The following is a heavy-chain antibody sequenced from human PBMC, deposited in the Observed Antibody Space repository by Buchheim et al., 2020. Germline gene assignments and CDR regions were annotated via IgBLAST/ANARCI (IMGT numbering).Heavy chain of an antibody. CDR3: AKASADGGYSYVLLLDD. J-gene: IGHJ4*02. D-gene: IGHD5-18*01. V-gene: IGHV3-23*01. CDR2: ISGSGGSP. CDR1: GFTFSSYA. Sequence: EVQLLESGGGLVQPGGSLRLSCAASGFTFSSYAMSWVRQAPGKGLEWVSAISGSGGSPYYADSVKGRVNISRDNSKKKLYLQINNLRAEDTAVYYCAKASADGGYSYVLLLDDLGQGTL.